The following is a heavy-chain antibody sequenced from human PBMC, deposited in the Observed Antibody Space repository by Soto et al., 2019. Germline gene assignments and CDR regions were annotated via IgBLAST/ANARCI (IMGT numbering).Heavy chain of an antibody. D-gene: IGHD1-26*01. CDR2: ITGSGNAQ. CDR1: GFTFSKFE. Sequence: GGSLRLSCVASGFTFSKFEMIWVRQAPGKGLEWLSYITGSGNAQHYANSVRGRFTISRDNAKNSLYLQLSGVRVDDTAVYFWARDHEGGGIGWFDPWGEGTLVTVSS. V-gene: IGHV3-48*03. J-gene: IGHJ5*02. CDR3: ARDHEGGGIGWFDP.